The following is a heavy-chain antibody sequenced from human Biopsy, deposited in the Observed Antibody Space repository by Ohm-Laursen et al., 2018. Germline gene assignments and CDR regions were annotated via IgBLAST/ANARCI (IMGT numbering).Heavy chain of an antibody. CDR1: GGSMTGYE. Sequence: SETLFLTCCVSGGSMTGYEWSWIRLAPGKGLEWIGYIYYSGGTKYNPSLASRVTFSVDMSKSQFSLKLYSVTAADTAVYYCARVEAGTYDALDIWGQGTLVAVSA. CDR2: IYYSGGT. J-gene: IGHJ3*02. V-gene: IGHV4-59*01. CDR3: ARVEAGTYDALDI. D-gene: IGHD1-26*01.